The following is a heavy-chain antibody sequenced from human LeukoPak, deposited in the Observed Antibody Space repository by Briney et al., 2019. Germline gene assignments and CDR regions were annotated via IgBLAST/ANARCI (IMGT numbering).Heavy chain of an antibody. J-gene: IGHJ4*02. D-gene: IGHD3-22*01. Sequence: ASVRVSCKAFRYTFTSYDINWVRQAPGQGLEWMGWMNPRTGNTGYAPKFQGRVTMSRDTSTSTAYLELSGLRSEDTAVYYCARLSETPDYYGSGGYLCLAYWGQGTRVTVSS. CDR1: RYTFTSYD. CDR2: MNPRTGNT. CDR3: ARLSETPDYYGSGGYLCLAY. V-gene: IGHV1-8*02.